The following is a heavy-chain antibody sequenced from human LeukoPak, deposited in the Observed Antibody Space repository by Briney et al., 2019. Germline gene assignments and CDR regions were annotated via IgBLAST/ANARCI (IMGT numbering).Heavy chain of an antibody. CDR1: GDSISSYY. J-gene: IGHJ6*03. V-gene: IGHV4-59*01. CDR2: MQYGRDT. D-gene: IGHD3-10*01. Sequence: PETLSLTCAVSGDSISSYYWWWNRQPPGDRLGWIANMQYGRDTNYNPSLKSRVTISVDTSNSQFSLKLSFVSAVDTAVYYCARYVGVRDRHYLDVWGKGTTVTVSS. CDR3: ARYVGVRDRHYLDV.